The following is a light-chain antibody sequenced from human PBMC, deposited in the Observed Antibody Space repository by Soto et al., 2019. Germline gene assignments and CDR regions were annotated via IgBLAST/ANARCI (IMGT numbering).Light chain of an antibody. CDR2: GAF. J-gene: IGKJ3*01. V-gene: IGKV3-20*01. CDR3: QQDLRPPLT. CDR1: QSVSSSY. Sequence: EIVLTQSPGTLSLSPGERATLSCRASQSVSSSYLAWYQQKPGQAPRLLIYGAFNRATGIPDRFSGSGSGTDFTLTFSSLQPEDFATYYCQQDLRPPLTFGPGTKVDIK.